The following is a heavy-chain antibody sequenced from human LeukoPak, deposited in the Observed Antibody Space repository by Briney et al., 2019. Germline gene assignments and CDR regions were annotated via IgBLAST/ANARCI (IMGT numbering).Heavy chain of an antibody. CDR1: GYTFTSYY. Sequence: ASVKVSCKASGYTFTSYYMHWVRQAPGQGLEWMGGIIPIFGTANYAQKFQGRVTITADESTSTAYMELSSLRSEDTAVYYCARLHVGIAAAKRFDPWGQGTLVTVSS. CDR2: IIPIFGTA. V-gene: IGHV1-69*13. J-gene: IGHJ5*02. CDR3: ARLHVGIAAAKRFDP. D-gene: IGHD6-13*01.